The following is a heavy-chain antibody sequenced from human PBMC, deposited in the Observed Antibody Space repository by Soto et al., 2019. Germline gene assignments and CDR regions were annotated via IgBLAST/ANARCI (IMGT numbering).Heavy chain of an antibody. V-gene: IGHV1-69*13. CDR1: GGTFSSYA. CDR2: IIPIFGTA. CDR3: AREGGYSGYGGMDV. Sequence: SVKVSCKASGGTFSSYAISRVRQAPGQGLEWMGGIIPIFGTANYAQKFQGRVTITADESTSTAYMELSSLRSEDTAVYYCAREGGYSGYGGMDVWGQGTTVTVSS. J-gene: IGHJ6*02. D-gene: IGHD5-12*01.